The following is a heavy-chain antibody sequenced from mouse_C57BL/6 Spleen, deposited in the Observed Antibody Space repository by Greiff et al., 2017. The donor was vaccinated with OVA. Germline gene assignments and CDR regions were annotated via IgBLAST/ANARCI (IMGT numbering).Heavy chain of an antibody. Sequence: QVQLQQSGAELAKPGASVKLSCKASGYTFPPSWLHWLKQRPGRGLEWIGYFNPSSGYTKYNQKFKDKATLTADKSSSTAYMQLSSLTYEDSAVYYCAKIYYGNYEGAYWGQGTLVTVSA. D-gene: IGHD2-1*01. J-gene: IGHJ3*01. CDR3: AKIYYGNYEGAY. V-gene: IGHV1-7*01. CDR1: GYTFPPSW. CDR2: FNPSSGYT.